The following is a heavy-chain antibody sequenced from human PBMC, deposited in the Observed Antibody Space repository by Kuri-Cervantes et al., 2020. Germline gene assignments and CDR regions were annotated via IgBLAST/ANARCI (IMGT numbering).Heavy chain of an antibody. D-gene: IGHD3-16*02. CDR2: IGDSGYST. V-gene: IGHV3-23*01. CDR3: AKEKVWGSYRCLDY. CDR1: GFSFSSYG. Sequence: GESLKISCAASGFSFSSYGMSWVRQAPGKGLEWVSAIGDSGYSTYYAESVKGRFTISRDNSKNTLSLQMNSLRAEDTAVYYCAKEKVWGSYRCLDYWGQGTLVTVSS. J-gene: IGHJ4*02.